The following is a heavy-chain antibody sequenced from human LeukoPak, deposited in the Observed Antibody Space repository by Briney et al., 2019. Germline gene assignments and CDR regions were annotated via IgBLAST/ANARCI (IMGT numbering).Heavy chain of an antibody. Sequence: GGSLRLSCAASGLTFSSYAMHWVRQAPGKGLEWVAVISYDGSNKYYADSVKGRFTISRDNSKNTLYLQMNSLRAEDTAVYYCARGLVVRGVIVSYYFDYWGQGTLVTVSS. J-gene: IGHJ4*02. CDR2: ISYDGSNK. CDR3: ARGLVVRGVIVSYYFDY. CDR1: GLTFSSYA. D-gene: IGHD3-10*01. V-gene: IGHV3-30*04.